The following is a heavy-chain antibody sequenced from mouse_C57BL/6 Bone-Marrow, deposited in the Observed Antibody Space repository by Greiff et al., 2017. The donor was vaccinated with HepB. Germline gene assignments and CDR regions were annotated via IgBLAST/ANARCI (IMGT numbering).Heavy chain of an antibody. J-gene: IGHJ1*03. CDR3: TTPYYGSGGFDV. CDR2: IDPENGDT. V-gene: IGHV14-4*01. D-gene: IGHD1-1*01. CDR1: GFNIKDDY. Sequence: EVQLVESGAELVRPGASVKLSCTASGFNIKDDYMHWVKQRPEQGLEWIGWIDPENGDTEYASKFQGKATITADTSSNTAYLQLSSLTSEDTAVYYCTTPYYGSGGFDVWGTGTTVTVSS.